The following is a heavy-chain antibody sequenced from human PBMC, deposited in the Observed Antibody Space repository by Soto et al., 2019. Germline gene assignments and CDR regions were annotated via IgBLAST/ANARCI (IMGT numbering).Heavy chain of an antibody. CDR2: IDPSDSYI. Sequence: PRESLKISCKGSGYSFTTYWISWVRQMPGKGLEWMGRIDPSDSYINYSPSFQGHVTISADKSISTVYLHWSSLKASDTAMYYCARWGKQLLNYYYSYALDGWGPGTTVTVSS. V-gene: IGHV5-10-1*01. CDR1: GYSFTTYW. J-gene: IGHJ6*02. CDR3: ARWGKQLLNYYYSYALDG. D-gene: IGHD6-13*01.